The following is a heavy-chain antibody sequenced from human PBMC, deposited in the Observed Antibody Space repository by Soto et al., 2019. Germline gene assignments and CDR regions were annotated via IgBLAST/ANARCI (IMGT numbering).Heavy chain of an antibody. J-gene: IGHJ4*02. CDR2: IYYSGRT. CDR3: ARIGGGGDMDY. CDR1: GYSISSSNW. D-gene: IGHD3-16*01. V-gene: IGHV4-28*01. Sequence: QVQLQESGPGLVKPSDTLSLTCAVSGYSISSSNWWGWIRQPPGKGLEWIGYIYYSGRTYYNPSLERRVIVSVETAKNHFSQMVRSVTAVDTAVYYCARIGGGGDMDYWGQVTLVTVSS.